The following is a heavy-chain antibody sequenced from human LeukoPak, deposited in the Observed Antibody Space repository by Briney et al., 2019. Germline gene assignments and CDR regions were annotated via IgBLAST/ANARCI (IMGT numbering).Heavy chain of an antibody. J-gene: IGHJ4*02. Sequence: SETLSLTCSVSGGSVSSGNYYWSWIRQPPGKGLEWIGYIYYSGSTNYSPFLKSRVTISVDTSKNQFSLKLSSVTAADTAVYYCARDPSGYFNYWGQGTLATVSS. CDR1: GGSVSSGNYY. D-gene: IGHD3-22*01. CDR2: IYYSGST. V-gene: IGHV4-61*01. CDR3: ARDPSGYFNY.